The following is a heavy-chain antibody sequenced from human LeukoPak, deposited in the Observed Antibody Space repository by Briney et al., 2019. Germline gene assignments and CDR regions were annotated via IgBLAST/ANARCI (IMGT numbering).Heavy chain of an antibody. CDR1: GYSISSGYY. J-gene: IGHJ4*02. CDR3: ARVGKSGSRYYFDY. D-gene: IGHD1-26*01. V-gene: IGHV4-38-2*01. Sequence: ASETLSLTCAVSGYSISSGYYWGWIRQPPGKGLEWIGTIYHSGSTYYNPFLKSRVTVSVDTSKNQFSLKLSSVTAADTAVYYCARVGKSGSRYYFDYWGQGTLVTVSS. CDR2: IYHSGST.